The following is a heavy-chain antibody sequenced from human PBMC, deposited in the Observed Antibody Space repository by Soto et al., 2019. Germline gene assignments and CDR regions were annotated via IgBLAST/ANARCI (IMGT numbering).Heavy chain of an antibody. Sequence: PGGSLRLSCAASGFTFSGYGMHWVRQAPGKGLEWVAAISNDGRTKYYADSVKGRFTISRDNSKGTLDLQMNSLRVEDTAIYYCVKSRGGNNFDFFDWGQGALVTVSS. CDR1: GFTFSGYG. CDR3: VKSRGGNNFDFFD. V-gene: IGHV3-30*18. CDR2: ISNDGRTK. D-gene: IGHD5-12*01. J-gene: IGHJ4*02.